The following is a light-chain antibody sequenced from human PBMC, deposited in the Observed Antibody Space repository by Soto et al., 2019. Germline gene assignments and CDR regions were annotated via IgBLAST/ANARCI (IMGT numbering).Light chain of an antibody. Sequence: QSVLTQPASVSGSPGQSITISCTGTSSDIGGFDYVSWYQQHPGKAPKLIISDVSDRPSGISHRFSGSKSDNTASLTISGLQSEDEADFYCSSFSTGSSPVLFGGGPKLTVL. J-gene: IGLJ2*01. V-gene: IGLV2-14*01. CDR1: SSDIGGFDY. CDR2: DVS. CDR3: SSFSTGSSPVL.